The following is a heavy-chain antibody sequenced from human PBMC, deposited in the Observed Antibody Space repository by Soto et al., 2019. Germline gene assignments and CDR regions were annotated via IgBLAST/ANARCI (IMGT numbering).Heavy chain of an antibody. CDR3: ARGDTNLGYGMDV. J-gene: IGHJ6*02. Sequence: QVQLQESGPGLVKPSETLSLTCAVSASISSTNWWSWVRQPPGKGLEWIGEIHHSGSTNYNPSLNSRVSISVDKSNNQLSLKLSSVTAADTAVYYCARGDTNLGYGMDVWGQGTTVTVSS. CDR2: IHHSGST. CDR1: ASISSTNW. V-gene: IGHV4-4*02.